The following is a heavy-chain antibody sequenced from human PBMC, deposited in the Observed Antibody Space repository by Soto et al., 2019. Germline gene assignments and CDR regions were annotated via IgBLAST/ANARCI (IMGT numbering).Heavy chain of an antibody. V-gene: IGHV4-59*08. Sequence: SETLSLTCIVSGGSISNYYWSWIRQPPGKGLEWIGYIYYSGSTNYNPSLTSRVTISVDTSKNQFSLKLSSVTAADTAVYYCARVGLKGHFDYWGLGTLVTVS. CDR3: ARVGLKGHFDY. J-gene: IGHJ4*02. CDR1: GGSISNYY. CDR2: IYYSGST. D-gene: IGHD1-26*01.